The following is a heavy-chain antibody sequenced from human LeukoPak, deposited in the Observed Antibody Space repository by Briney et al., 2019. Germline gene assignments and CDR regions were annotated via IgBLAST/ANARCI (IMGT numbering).Heavy chain of an antibody. CDR1: GFTFRSYA. V-gene: IGHV3-23*01. CDR3: AKDSPYTVLASFDY. CDR2: ISGSGSST. Sequence: GGSLRLSCGASGFTFRSYAMSWVRQAPGKGLEWVSVISGSGSSTYYADSVRGRFTISRDNSKNTLYLQMNSLRAEDTAVYYCAKDSPYTVLASFDYWGQGTLVTVSS. J-gene: IGHJ4*02. D-gene: IGHD2-2*02.